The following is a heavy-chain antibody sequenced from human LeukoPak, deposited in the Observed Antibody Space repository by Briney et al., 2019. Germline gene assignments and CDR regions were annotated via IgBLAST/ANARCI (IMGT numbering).Heavy chain of an antibody. Sequence: GGSLRLSCAASGFTFGDYAITWVRQAPGKGLEWASFIRNKGYGGTTEYAASVRGRFTISRDDSKSVAYLQMNSLKTEDTAVYYCSRGIVGVYYFDPWGQGTLVTVSS. CDR3: SRGIVGVYYFDP. J-gene: IGHJ5*02. CDR2: IRNKGYGGTT. D-gene: IGHD2-15*01. CDR1: GFTFGDYA. V-gene: IGHV3-49*04.